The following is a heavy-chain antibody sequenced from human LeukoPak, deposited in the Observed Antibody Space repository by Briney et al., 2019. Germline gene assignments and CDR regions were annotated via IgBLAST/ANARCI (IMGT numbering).Heavy chain of an antibody. V-gene: IGHV1-18*01. D-gene: IGHD5-12*01. CDR3: ARAPVVATGNNWFDP. CDR1: GYTFTSYG. Sequence: ASVKVSRKASGYTFTSYGISWVRQAPGQGLEWMGWISAYNGNTNYAQKLQGRVTMTTDTSTSTAYMELRSLRSDDTAVYYCARAPVVATGNNWFDPWGQGTLVTVSS. CDR2: ISAYNGNT. J-gene: IGHJ5*02.